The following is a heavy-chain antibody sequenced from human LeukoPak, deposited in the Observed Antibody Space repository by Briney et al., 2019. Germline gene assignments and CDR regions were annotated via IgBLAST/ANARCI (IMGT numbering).Heavy chain of an antibody. J-gene: IGHJ4*02. CDR3: ARDSESYYGSGSYYNEGFDY. CDR2: ISYDGSHK. Sequence: GGSLRLSCTGSGFTFSNYGMHWVRQAPGKGLEWVAVISYDGSHKYYADSVKGRFTISRDNSKNTLYLQMNSLRAEDTAVYYCARDSESYYGSGSYYNEGFDYWGQGTLVTVSS. D-gene: IGHD3-10*01. V-gene: IGHV3-30*03. CDR1: GFTFSNYG.